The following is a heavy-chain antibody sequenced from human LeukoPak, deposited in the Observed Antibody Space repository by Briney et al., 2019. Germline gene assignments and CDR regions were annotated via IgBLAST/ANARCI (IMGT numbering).Heavy chain of an antibody. D-gene: IGHD2-2*01. CDR2: ISAYNGNT. J-gene: IGHJ4*02. Sequence: GASVKVSCKASGYTFTSYGISWVRQAPGQGLEWMGWISAYNGNTNYAQKLQGRVTMTTDTSTSTAYMELRSLRSDDTAVYYCARPLGYCSSTSCSIDYWGQGTLVTVSS. CDR1: GYTFTSYG. CDR3: ARPLGYCSSTSCSIDY. V-gene: IGHV1-18*01.